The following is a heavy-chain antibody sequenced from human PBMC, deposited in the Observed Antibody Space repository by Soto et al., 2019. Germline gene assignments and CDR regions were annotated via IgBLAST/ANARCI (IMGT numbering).Heavy chain of an antibody. CDR2: IYYSGST. CDR3: ARAYGDYVFDY. D-gene: IGHD4-17*01. Sequence: SETLSLTCTVSGGSISSYYWSWIRQPPGKGLEWIGYIYYSGSTNYNPSLKSRVTISVDTSKNQFSLKLSSVTAADTAVYYCARAYGDYVFDYWGQGTLVPVS. J-gene: IGHJ4*02. CDR1: GGSISSYY. V-gene: IGHV4-59*01.